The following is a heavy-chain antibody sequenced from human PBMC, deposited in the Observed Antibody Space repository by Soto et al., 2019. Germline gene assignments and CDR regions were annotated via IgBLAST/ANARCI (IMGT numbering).Heavy chain of an antibody. D-gene: IGHD6-13*01. J-gene: IGHJ6*02. Sequence: SETLSLTCTVSGGSISSSTYSSGWIRQPPGKGLEWIGSIYYSGSTYYNPSLKSRVTISVDTSKNQFSLKLSSVTAADTAVYYCARPTTSSTPPHYYGMDVWGQGTTVTVSS. CDR2: IYYSGST. V-gene: IGHV4-39*01. CDR3: ARPTTSSTPPHYYGMDV. CDR1: GGSISSSTYS.